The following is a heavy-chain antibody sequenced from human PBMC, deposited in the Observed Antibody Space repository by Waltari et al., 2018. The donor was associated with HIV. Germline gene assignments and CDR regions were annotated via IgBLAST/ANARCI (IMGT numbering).Heavy chain of an antibody. CDR2: LIKEGRNA. J-gene: IGHJ1*01. CDR3: VRNEVWQRYHYFEH. CDR1: GFNLTDYW. D-gene: IGHD3-16*01. V-gene: IGHV3-74*01. Sequence: EVQLVESGGGLVQPGESLTLSCVASGFNLTDYWMHWFRHVPGKGPLWFSRLIKEGRNAIYAYSVKGRFTISRDIAKNTLYLELRRVGVEDSGVYYCVRNEVWQRYHYFEHWGQGTLVTVSS.